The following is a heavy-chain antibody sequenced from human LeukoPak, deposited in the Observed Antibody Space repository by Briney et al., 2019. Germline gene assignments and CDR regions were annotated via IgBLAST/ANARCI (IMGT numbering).Heavy chain of an antibody. V-gene: IGHV3-21*01. CDR2: ISSSSSYI. Sequence: GGSLRLSCAASGFTFSSYSMDWVRQAPGKGLEWVSSISSSSSYIYYADSVKGRFTISRDNAKNSLYLQMNSLRAEDTAVYYCARVPPYYYDSSGSWCFDLWGRGTLVTVSS. J-gene: IGHJ2*01. D-gene: IGHD3-22*01. CDR1: GFTFSSYS. CDR3: ARVPPYYYDSSGSWCFDL.